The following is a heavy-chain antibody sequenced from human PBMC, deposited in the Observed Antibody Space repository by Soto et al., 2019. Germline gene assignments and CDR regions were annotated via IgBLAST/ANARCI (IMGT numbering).Heavy chain of an antibody. CDR1: GFTFSRCD. Sequence: GGSLRLSCATSGFTFSRCDMNWVRQALGKGLEWVSFISSSASCMYYADSVRGRFTISRDNSKKSLYLQMNSLRADDTAVYYFARECVDRVTSITNPFDYWGQGALVKVSS. CDR2: ISSSASCM. D-gene: IGHD2-21*02. CDR3: ARECVDRVTSITNPFDY. V-gene: IGHV3-21*01. J-gene: IGHJ4*02.